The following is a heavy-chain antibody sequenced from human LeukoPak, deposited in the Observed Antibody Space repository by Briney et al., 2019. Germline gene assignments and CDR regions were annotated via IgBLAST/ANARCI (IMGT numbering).Heavy chain of an antibody. V-gene: IGHV1-2*02. CDR1: GYTFTGYY. CDR3: ARVTGYMTEDYFDY. J-gene: IGHJ4*02. CDR2: INPNSGGT. Sequence: ASVKVSCKASGYTFTGYYMHWVRRAPGQGLEWMGWINPNSGGTNYAQKFQGRVTMTRDTSISTAYMELSRLRSDDTAVYYCARVTGYMTEDYFDYWGQGTLITVSS. D-gene: IGHD6-13*01.